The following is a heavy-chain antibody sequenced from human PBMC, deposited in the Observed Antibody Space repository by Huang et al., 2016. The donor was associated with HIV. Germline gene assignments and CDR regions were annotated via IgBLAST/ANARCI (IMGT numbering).Heavy chain of an antibody. V-gene: IGHV3-74*03. CDR3: ARHRSSGGVEEAFDI. CDR2: INNDGSIT. J-gene: IGHJ3*02. CDR1: GFTFSSYW. D-gene: IGHD2-8*02. Sequence: EVQLVESGGGLVQPGGSLRLSCAASGFTFSSYWMHWVRQAPGKGLVWLSRINNDGSITTYADAVKGRITISRDNARNTMYLQMTTLRAGDTAVYYCARHRSSGGVEEAFDIWGPGTLVTVAS.